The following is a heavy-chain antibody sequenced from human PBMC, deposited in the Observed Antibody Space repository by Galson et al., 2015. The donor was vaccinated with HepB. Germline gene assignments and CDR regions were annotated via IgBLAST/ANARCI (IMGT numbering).Heavy chain of an antibody. V-gene: IGHV5-10-1*01. D-gene: IGHD2-15*01. CDR2: IDPSDSYT. Sequence: QSGAEVKKPGESLRISCKGSGYSFTSYWISWVRQMPGKGLEWMGRIDPSDSYTNYSPSFQGHVTISADKSISTAYLQWSSLKASDTAMYYCARLSCSGGSCYPSHYYYGMDVWGQGTTVTVSS. CDR1: GYSFTSYW. J-gene: IGHJ6*02. CDR3: ARLSCSGGSCYPSHYYYGMDV.